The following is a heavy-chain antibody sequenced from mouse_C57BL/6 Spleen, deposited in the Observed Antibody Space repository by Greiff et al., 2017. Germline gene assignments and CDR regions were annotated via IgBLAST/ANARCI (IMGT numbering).Heavy chain of an antibody. J-gene: IGHJ1*03. CDR1: GFSLTSYG. CDR2: IWSGGST. D-gene: IGHD2-1*01. CDR3: ARGNYGNNWYFDV. Sequence: VKLQESGPGLVQPSQSLSITCTASGFSLTSYGVHWVRQSPGKGLEWLGVIWSGGSTDYNAAFISRLSISKDNSKSQVFFKMNSLQADDTAIYYCARGNYGNNWYFDVWGTGTTVTVSS. V-gene: IGHV2-2*01.